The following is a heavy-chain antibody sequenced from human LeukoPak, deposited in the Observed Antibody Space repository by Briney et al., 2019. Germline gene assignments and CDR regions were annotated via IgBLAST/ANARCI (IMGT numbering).Heavy chain of an antibody. J-gene: IGHJ4*02. CDR2: INHSGST. CDR3: ARGEDYYDSSGYSDY. Sequence: PSETLSLTCAVYGGSFSGYYWSWIRQPPGKGLEWIGEINHSGSTNYNPSLKSRVTTSVDTSKNQFSLKLSSVTAADTAVYYCARGEDYYDSSGYSDYWGQGTLVTVSS. D-gene: IGHD3-22*01. CDR1: GGSFSGYY. V-gene: IGHV4-34*01.